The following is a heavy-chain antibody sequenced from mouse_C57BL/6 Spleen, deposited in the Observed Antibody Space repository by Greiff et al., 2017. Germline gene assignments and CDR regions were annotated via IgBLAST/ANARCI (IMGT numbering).Heavy chain of an antibody. D-gene: IGHD1-1*01. CDR2: INPSSGYT. V-gene: IGHV1-7*01. J-gene: IGHJ2*01. CDR1: GYTFTSYW. Sequence: VQLQQSGAELAKPGASVKLSCKASGYTFTSYWMHWVKQRPGQGLEWIGYINPSSGYTKYNQKFKDKAPLTADKASSTAYMQLSSLTYEDSAVYYCARYYYGTPYYFDYWGQGTTLTVSS. CDR3: ARYYYGTPYYFDY.